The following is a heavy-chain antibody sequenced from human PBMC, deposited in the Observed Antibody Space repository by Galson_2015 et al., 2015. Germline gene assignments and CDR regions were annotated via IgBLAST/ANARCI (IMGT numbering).Heavy chain of an antibody. CDR3: ARVGYCSGGSCYQGAFDI. CDR1: GYTFTGYY. Sequence: SVKVSCKASGYTFTGYYMHWVRQAPGQGLEWMGWINPNCGGTNYAQKFQGWVTMTRDTSISTAYMELSRLRSDDTAVYYCARVGYCSGGSCYQGAFDIWGQGTMVTVSS. D-gene: IGHD2-15*01. CDR2: INPNCGGT. V-gene: IGHV1-2*04. J-gene: IGHJ3*02.